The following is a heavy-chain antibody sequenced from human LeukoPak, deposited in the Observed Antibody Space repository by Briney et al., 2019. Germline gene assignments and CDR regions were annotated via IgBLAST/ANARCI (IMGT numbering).Heavy chain of an antibody. CDR2: IYTSGST. V-gene: IGHV4-4*07. J-gene: IGHJ5*02. D-gene: IGHD6-19*01. CDR3: ARQDSSGWFYWFDH. Sequence: KPSETLSLTCTVSGGSISSYYWSWIRQPARKGLEWIGRIYTSGSTNYNPSLKSRVTMSVDTSKNQFSLKLSSVTAADTAVYYCARQDSSGWFYWFDHWGQGTLVTVSS. CDR1: GGSISSYY.